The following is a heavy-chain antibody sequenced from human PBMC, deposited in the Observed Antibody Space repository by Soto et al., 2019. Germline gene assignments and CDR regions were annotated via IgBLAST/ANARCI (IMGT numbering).Heavy chain of an antibody. D-gene: IGHD3-9*01. Sequence: QVQLVQSAAEVRKPGASVKVSCRTSGYTFTTYLMHWVRQAPGQGLEWMGIINPTAGRTSYSQKFQGRVAMTSGATTSTAYMELTGLRSDDTAVDYCERALRGGLTVVTPGYWGQGTLVTVSS. CDR3: ERALRGGLTVVTPGY. J-gene: IGHJ4*02. CDR2: INPTAGRT. V-gene: IGHV1-46*01. CDR1: GYTFTTYL.